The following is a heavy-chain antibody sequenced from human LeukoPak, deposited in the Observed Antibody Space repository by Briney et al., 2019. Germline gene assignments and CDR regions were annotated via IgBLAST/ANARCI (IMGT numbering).Heavy chain of an antibody. CDR1: GFTFSSYG. D-gene: IGHD3-22*01. J-gene: IGHJ4*02. V-gene: IGHV3-20*04. Sequence: TGGSLRLSCAASGFTFSSYGMSWVRQAPGKGLEWVSGINWNGGSTGYADSVKGRFTISRDNAKNSLYLQMNSLRAEDTALYYCARGEDSPFDYWGQGTLITVSS. CDR2: INWNGGST. CDR3: ARGEDSPFDY.